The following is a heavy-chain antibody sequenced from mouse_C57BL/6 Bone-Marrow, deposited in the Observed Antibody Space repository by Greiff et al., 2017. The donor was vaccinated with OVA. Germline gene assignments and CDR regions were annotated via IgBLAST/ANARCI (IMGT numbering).Heavy chain of an antibody. CDR3: TDGYSDWYFDV. Sequence: DVKLVESGGGLVQPGGSMKLSCVASGFTFSNYWMNWVRQSPEKGLEWVAQIRLKSDNYATHYAESVKGRFTISRDDSKSSVYLQMNNLRAEDTEIYYCTDGYSDWYFDVWGTGTTVTVSS. J-gene: IGHJ1*03. D-gene: IGHD2-12*01. V-gene: IGHV6-3*01. CDR2: IRLKSDNYAT. CDR1: GFTFSNYW.